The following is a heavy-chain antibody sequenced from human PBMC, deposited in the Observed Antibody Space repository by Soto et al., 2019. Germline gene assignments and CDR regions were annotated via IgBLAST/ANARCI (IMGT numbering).Heavy chain of an antibody. V-gene: IGHV3-30-3*01. Sequence: GESLKISCAASGFTFSSYAMHWVRQAPGKGLEWVAVISYDGSNKYYADSVKGRFTISRDNSKNTLYLQMNSLRAEDTAVYYCARAETGTFDYWGQGTLVTVSS. D-gene: IGHD1-1*01. CDR3: ARAETGTFDY. CDR2: ISYDGSNK. CDR1: GFTFSSYA. J-gene: IGHJ4*02.